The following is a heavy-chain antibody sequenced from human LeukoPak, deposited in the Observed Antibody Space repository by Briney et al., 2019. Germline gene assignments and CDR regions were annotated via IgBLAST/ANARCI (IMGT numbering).Heavy chain of an antibody. CDR2: ISSSSSYI. CDR3: ARSAGAARRVPWAFVY. V-gene: IGHV3-21*01. J-gene: IGHJ4*02. D-gene: IGHD6-6*01. Sequence: PGGALRLSCAASGFTFSSYDMTWVRQAPGKGLEWVSSISSSSSYIYYADSVKGRFTISRDNAKNSLYLQMNSLRAEDTAVYYCARSAGAARRVPWAFVYWGQGTLVTVSS. CDR1: GFTFSSYD.